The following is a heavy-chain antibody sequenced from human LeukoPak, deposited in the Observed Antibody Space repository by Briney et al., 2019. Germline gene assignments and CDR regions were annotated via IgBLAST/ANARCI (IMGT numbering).Heavy chain of an antibody. CDR3: AREDDWNYEDY. J-gene: IGHJ4*02. Sequence: PGGSLRLSCAASGFAVSSNYMSWVRQAPGKGREWVANIKQDGSEKYYVNSVKGRFTISRDNAKNSLYLQMNSLRAEDTAIYYCAREDDWNYEDYWGQGTLVTVSS. V-gene: IGHV3-7*01. CDR2: IKQDGSEK. D-gene: IGHD1-7*01. CDR1: GFAVSSNY.